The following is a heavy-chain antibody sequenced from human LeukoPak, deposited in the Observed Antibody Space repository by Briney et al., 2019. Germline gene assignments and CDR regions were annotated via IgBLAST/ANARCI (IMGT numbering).Heavy chain of an antibody. CDR3: ARGRSTGYPYYFEY. V-gene: IGHV1-8*03. CDR1: GYTFTSYD. CDR2: MNPNSGST. J-gene: IGHJ4*02. D-gene: IGHD5-12*01. Sequence: ASVKVSCKASGYTFTSYDINWVRQATGQGLEWRGWMNPNSGSTGYAQKFQGRVTITRNTSISTAYMELSGLRSEDTAVYYCARGRSTGYPYYFEYWGQGTLVTVSS.